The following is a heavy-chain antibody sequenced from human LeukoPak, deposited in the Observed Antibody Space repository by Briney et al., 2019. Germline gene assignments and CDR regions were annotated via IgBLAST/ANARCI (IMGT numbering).Heavy chain of an antibody. CDR1: GFTFSSYG. V-gene: IGHV3-33*05. J-gene: IGHJ4*02. CDR2: ISFDGSNK. Sequence: GGSLRLSCAASGFTFSSYGMHWVRQAPGKGLEWVAVISFDGSNKYYADSVKGRFTISRDNAKNSLYLQMNSLRAEDTAVYYCASGSSSGRFDYWGQGTLVTVSS. CDR3: ASGSSSGRFDY. D-gene: IGHD6-13*01.